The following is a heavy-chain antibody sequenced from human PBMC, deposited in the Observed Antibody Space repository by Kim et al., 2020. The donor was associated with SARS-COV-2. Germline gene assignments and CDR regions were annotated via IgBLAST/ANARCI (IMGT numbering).Heavy chain of an antibody. CDR3: AKEKIGYSSGWYFGNDY. J-gene: IGHJ4*02. CDR1: GFTFSSYG. V-gene: IGHV3-30*18. CDR2: ISYDGSNK. Sequence: GGSLRLSCAASGFTFSSYGMHWVRQAPGKGLEWVAVISYDGSNKYYADSVKGRFTISRDNSKNTLYLQMNSLRAEDTAVYYCAKEKIGYSSGWYFGNDYWGQGTLVTVSS. D-gene: IGHD6-19*01.